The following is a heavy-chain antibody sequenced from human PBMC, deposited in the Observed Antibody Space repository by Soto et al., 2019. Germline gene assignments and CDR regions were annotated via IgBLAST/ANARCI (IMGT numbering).Heavy chain of an antibody. CDR3: AREQSGAADL. CDR2: ISATGTT. D-gene: IGHD7-27*01. CDR1: GDSMNNYY. V-gene: IGHV4-4*07. Sequence: QVQLQESGPGLVEPSETLSLTCSVSGDSMNNYYWSWIRQSAEKGLEWIGLISATGTTTYIPSLKSRIPLSVDTSKNQFSLNLKFVTAADTAVYFCAREQSGAADLWVQGTVVTVS. J-gene: IGHJ3*01.